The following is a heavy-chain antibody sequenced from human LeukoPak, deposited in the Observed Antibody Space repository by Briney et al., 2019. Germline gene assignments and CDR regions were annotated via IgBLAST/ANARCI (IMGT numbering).Heavy chain of an antibody. D-gene: IGHD1-20*01. Sequence: GGSLRLSCTASEFTFSSYWMYWVRQAPGKGLEWVANIKQDGSEKYYVDSVKGRFTISRDNAKNSLYLQMNSLRAEDTAVYYCASGIGITQAFDIWGQGTMVTVSS. CDR2: IKQDGSEK. CDR1: EFTFSSYW. J-gene: IGHJ3*02. CDR3: ASGIGITQAFDI. V-gene: IGHV3-7*03.